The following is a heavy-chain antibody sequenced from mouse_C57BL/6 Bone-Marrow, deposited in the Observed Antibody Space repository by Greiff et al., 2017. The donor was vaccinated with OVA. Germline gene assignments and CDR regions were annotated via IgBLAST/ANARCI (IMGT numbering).Heavy chain of an antibody. V-gene: IGHV10-1*01. CDR3: VGGHYDPYFDV. D-gene: IGHD2-4*01. CDR1: GFSFNTYA. J-gene: IGHJ1*03. CDR2: IRSKSNNYAT. Sequence: VQPKGSLKLSCAASGFSFNTYAMNWVRQAPGKGLEWVARIRSKSNNYATYYADSVKDRFTISRDDSESMLYLQMNNLKTEDTAMYYCVGGHYDPYFDVWGTGTTVTVSS.